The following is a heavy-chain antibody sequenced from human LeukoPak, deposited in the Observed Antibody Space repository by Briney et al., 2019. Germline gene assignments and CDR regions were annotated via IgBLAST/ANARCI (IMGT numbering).Heavy chain of an antibody. V-gene: IGHV4-39*01. J-gene: IGHJ1*01. CDR2: IYSSGNT. Sequence: ESSETLSLTCTVSGGSISSSGYYWGWIRQPPGKGVEWIGSIYSSGNTYYNPSLKSRVTISVDTSKNQFSLKLSSVTAADTAVYYCARSSGVVEYFQHWGQGTLVTVSS. D-gene: IGHD2-21*01. CDR1: GGSISSSGYY. CDR3: ARSSGVVEYFQH.